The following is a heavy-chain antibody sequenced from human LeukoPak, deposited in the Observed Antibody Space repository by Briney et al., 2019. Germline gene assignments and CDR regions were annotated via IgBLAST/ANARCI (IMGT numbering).Heavy chain of an antibody. CDR3: ASRTVTTLNG. J-gene: IGHJ4*02. V-gene: IGHV4-34*01. CDR2: INHSGST. CDR1: GGSFSGYY. D-gene: IGHD4-17*01. Sequence: SETLSHTCAVYGGSFSGYYWSWIRQPPGKGLEWIGEINHSGSTNYNPSLKSRVTISVDTSKSQFSLKLSSVTAADTAVYYCASRTVTTLNGWGQGTLVTVSS.